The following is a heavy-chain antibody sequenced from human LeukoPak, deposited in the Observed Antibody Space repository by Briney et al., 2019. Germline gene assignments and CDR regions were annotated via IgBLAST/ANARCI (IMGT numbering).Heavy chain of an antibody. J-gene: IGHJ5*02. CDR2: IYYSGST. CDR1: GGSISSSRYY. D-gene: IGHD6-13*01. Sequence: SETLSLTCTVSGGSISSSRYYWGWIRQPPGKGLEWIGNIYYSGSTYYNPSLKSRVTISVDTSKNQFSLKLSAVTAADTAVYYCARSSSWYSWFDPWGQGTLVTVSS. V-gene: IGHV4-39*07. CDR3: ARSSSWYSWFDP.